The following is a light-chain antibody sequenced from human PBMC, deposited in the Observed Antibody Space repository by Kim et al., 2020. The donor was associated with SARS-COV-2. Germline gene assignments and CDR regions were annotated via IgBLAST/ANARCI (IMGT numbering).Light chain of an antibody. CDR1: STDVGSYNS. CDR2: EVN. Sequence: QSVTIACTGTSTDVGSYNSVSWYQRHPGEAPKLIIYEVNKRPSGVPHRFSGSKSGNTASLTVSGLQAEDEAHYYCSSYAGRNIVVFGGGTQLTVL. J-gene: IGLJ2*01. CDR3: SSYAGRNIVV. V-gene: IGLV2-8*01.